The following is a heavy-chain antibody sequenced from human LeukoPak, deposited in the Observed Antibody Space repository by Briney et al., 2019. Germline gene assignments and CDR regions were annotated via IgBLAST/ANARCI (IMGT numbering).Heavy chain of an antibody. J-gene: IGHJ4*02. CDR1: GFIFSSYW. Sequence: GSLRLSCVAPGFIFSSYWMSWVRQTPGKGLEWVANIKEDGSEKYYVDSVKGRFTISRDNAKNSLYLQMNSLRVEDTAVYYCVRSIDYWGQGTLVTVSS. CDR2: IKEDGSEK. V-gene: IGHV3-7*03. CDR3: VRSIDY.